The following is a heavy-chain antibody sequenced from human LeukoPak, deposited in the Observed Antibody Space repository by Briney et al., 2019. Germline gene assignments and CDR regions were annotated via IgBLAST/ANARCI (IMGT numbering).Heavy chain of an antibody. CDR1: GGSISSYY. D-gene: IGHD5-18*01. J-gene: IGHJ4*02. V-gene: IGHV4-59*01. CDR2: IYYSGST. Sequence: SETLSLTCTVSGGSISSYYWSWIRQPPGKGLEWIGYIYYSGSTKYNPSLKSRVTISVDTSKNQFSLKLSSVTAADTAVYYCARVGYSYGLLFDYWGQGTLVTVSS. CDR3: ARVGYSYGLLFDY.